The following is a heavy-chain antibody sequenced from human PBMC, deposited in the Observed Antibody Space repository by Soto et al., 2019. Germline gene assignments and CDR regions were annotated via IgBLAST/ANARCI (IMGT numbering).Heavy chain of an antibody. CDR2: MSYTGTT. D-gene: IGHD3-16*01. CDR3: GRLPRLGDPFDY. J-gene: IGHJ4*02. V-gene: IGHV4-28*01. Sequence: QVQLQESGPGLVKPSDTLSLTCVVSSYSISSGNWWGWIGQPPGKGLEWLAYMSYTGTTYYNPSLKSRVTMSVDTSKNQFSLRLSSVTAVDTAVYYCGRLPRLGDPFDYWGQGILVTVSS. CDR1: SYSISSGNW.